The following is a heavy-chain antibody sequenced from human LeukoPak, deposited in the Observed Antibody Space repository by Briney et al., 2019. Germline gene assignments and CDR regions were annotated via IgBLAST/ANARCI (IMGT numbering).Heavy chain of an antibody. CDR3: AKAAWDSSGYPDY. J-gene: IGHJ4*02. V-gene: IGHV3-43D*03. CDR2: ISWDGGST. Sequence: PGGSLRLSCAASGFTFGDYAMHWVRQAPGKGLEWVSLISWDGGSTYYADSVKGRFTISRDNSKNSLYLQMNSLRAEDTALYYCAKAAWDSSGYPDYWGQGTLVTVSS. CDR1: GFTFGDYA. D-gene: IGHD3-22*01.